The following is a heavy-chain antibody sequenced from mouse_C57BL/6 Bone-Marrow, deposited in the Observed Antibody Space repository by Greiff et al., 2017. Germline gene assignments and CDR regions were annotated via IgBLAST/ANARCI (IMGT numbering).Heavy chain of an antibody. CDR1: GYTFTSYW. CDR2: IDPSDSYT. Sequence: VQLQQPGAELVMPGASVKLSCKASGYTFTSYWMHWVKQRPGQGLEWIGEIDPSDSYTNYNQKCKGKSTLTVDKSSSTAYMQLSSLTSEDSAVYYCARAWGAYWGQGTLVTVSA. V-gene: IGHV1-69*01. J-gene: IGHJ3*01. CDR3: ARAWGAY.